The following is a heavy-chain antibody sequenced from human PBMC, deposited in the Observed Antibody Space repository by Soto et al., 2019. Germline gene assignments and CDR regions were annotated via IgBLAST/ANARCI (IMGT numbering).Heavy chain of an antibody. CDR1: GGSFSGYY. CDR3: ASVPYYDILTGLSYYFDY. J-gene: IGHJ4*02. CDR2: INHSGST. D-gene: IGHD3-9*01. V-gene: IGHV4-34*01. Sequence: SETLSLTCAVYGGSFSGYYWSWIRQPPGKGLEWIGEINHSGSTNYNPSLKSRVTISVDTSKNQFSLKLGSVTAADTAVYYCASVPYYDILTGLSYYFDYWGQGTLVTVSS.